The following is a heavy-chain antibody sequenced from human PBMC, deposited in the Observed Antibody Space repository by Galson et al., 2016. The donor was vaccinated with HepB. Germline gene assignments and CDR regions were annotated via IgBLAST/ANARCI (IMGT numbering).Heavy chain of an antibody. Sequence: QSGAEVKKPGESLRISCKGSGYSFSSYWISWVRQMPGKGLEWMGRIDTSDSYTNYSPSFQGHVTISIDKSIRTAFLQWSSLKASDTAMYYCARHRPQAGYSSGAIDYWGQGTLVTVSS. J-gene: IGHJ4*02. V-gene: IGHV5-10-1*01. D-gene: IGHD6-19*01. CDR1: GYSFSSYW. CDR2: IDTSDSYT. CDR3: ARHRPQAGYSSGAIDY.